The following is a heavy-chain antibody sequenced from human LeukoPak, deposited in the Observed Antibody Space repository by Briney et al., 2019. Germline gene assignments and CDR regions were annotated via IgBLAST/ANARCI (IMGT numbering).Heavy chain of an antibody. CDR2: IKSKTDGGTT. CDR1: GFTFSNAW. V-gene: IGHV3-15*01. CDR3: TTEIYEWLGYYFDY. D-gene: IGHD6-19*01. J-gene: IGHJ4*02. Sequence: PGGSLRLSCAASGFTFSNAWMSWVRQAPGKGLEWVGRIKSKTDGGTTDYATPVKGRFTISRDDSKNTLYLQMNSLKTEDTAVYYCTTEIYEWLGYYFDYWGQGTLVTVSS.